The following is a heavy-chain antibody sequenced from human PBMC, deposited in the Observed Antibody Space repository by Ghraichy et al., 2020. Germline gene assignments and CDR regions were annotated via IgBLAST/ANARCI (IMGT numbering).Heavy chain of an antibody. Sequence: GGSLRLSCAASGFTFSSYGMHWVRQAPGKGLEWVAVIWYDGSNKYYADSVKGRFTISRDNSKNTLYLQMNSLRAEDTAVYYCARGVGWELRGGWGQGTLVTVSS. V-gene: IGHV3-33*01. CDR3: ARGVGWELRGG. CDR2: IWYDGSNK. D-gene: IGHD2-15*01. J-gene: IGHJ4*02. CDR1: GFTFSSYG.